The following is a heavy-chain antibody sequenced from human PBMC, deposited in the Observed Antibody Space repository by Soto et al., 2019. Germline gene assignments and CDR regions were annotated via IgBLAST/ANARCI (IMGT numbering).Heavy chain of an antibody. CDR1: GKSLSGYY. J-gene: IGHJ4*02. V-gene: IGHV4-34*01. Sequence: QVQLQQWGAGLLKPSETLSLTCAVYGKSLSGYYWSWIRQPPGKALEWMGESNHSGNTNYNPSLKSRVTISVDTSKNQLFLNLSSVTAADTAMYYCARHHVRGRTIAGAAEFWGQGTLVTVSS. CDR2: SNHSGNT. D-gene: IGHD1-26*01. CDR3: ARHHVRGRTIAGAAEF.